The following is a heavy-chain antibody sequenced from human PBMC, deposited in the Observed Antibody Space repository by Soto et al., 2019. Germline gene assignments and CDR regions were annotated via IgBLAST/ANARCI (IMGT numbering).Heavy chain of an antibody. CDR2: IIPIFGTA. CDR3: ATGPHYGDYVTVTGYFDL. D-gene: IGHD4-17*01. J-gene: IGHJ2*01. Sequence: QVQLVQSGAEVKKPGSSVKVSCKASGGTFSSYAISWVRQAPGQGLEWMGGIIPIFGTANYAQKFQGRVTITADESTSTAYMELSRLRSEDTAVYYCATGPHYGDYVTVTGYFDLGGRGTLVTVSS. V-gene: IGHV1-69*01. CDR1: GGTFSSYA.